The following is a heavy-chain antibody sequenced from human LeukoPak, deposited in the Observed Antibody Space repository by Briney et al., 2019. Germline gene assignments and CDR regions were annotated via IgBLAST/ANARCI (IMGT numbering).Heavy chain of an antibody. Sequence: PGGSLRLSCAASKFTFSHYGMHWVRQAPGKGLQWVGVIWSDGTNQYYADSVKGRFTISRGNSKKMVYLQMNSLRADDTGVYYCAKDAQRGFDYSNSLEYWGQGALVIVSA. CDR1: KFTFSHYG. CDR3: AKDAQRGFDYSNSLEY. CDR2: IWSDGTNQ. J-gene: IGHJ4*02. V-gene: IGHV3-33*06. D-gene: IGHD4-11*01.